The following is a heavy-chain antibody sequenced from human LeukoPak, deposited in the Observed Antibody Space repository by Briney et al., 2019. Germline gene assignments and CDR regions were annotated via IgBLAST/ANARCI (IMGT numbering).Heavy chain of an antibody. CDR3: ARSPGNYDSPQDY. CDR1: GYSFTSYW. CDR2: IYPGDSDT. J-gene: IGHJ4*02. Sequence: KVSCKASGYSFTSYWIGWVRQMPGKGLEWMGIIYPGDSDTRYSPSFQGQVTISADKSISTAYLQWSSLKASDTAMYYCARSPGNYDSPQDYWGQGTLVTVSS. D-gene: IGHD3-22*01. V-gene: IGHV5-51*01.